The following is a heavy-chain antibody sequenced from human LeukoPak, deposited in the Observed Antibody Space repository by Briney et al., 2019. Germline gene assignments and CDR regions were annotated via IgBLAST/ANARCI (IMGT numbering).Heavy chain of an antibody. J-gene: IGHJ6*03. D-gene: IGHD6-13*01. CDR2: IHYSGST. Sequence: SETLSLTCTVSGGSIRSSNNYWGWIRQPPGKGLEGIGGIHYSGSTYYYPSLKSRVTISVDTSKNQFSLKLSSVTAADTAVYYCARDKVSSSWTRGYYYYYMDVWGKGTTVTISS. CDR3: ARDKVSSSWTRGYYYYYMDV. V-gene: IGHV4-39*07. CDR1: GGSIRSSNNY.